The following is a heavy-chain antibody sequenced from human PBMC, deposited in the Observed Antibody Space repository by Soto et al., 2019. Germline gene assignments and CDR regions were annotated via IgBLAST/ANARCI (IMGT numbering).Heavy chain of an antibody. D-gene: IGHD2-8*02. J-gene: IGHJ4*02. CDR2: INHSGST. CDR1: GGSFSGYY. Sequence: QVQLQQWGAGLLKPSETLSLTCAVYGGSFSGYYWTWIRQPPGTGLEWNGEINHSGSTNYNPSLKSRVTISVDTSKNQFSLKLTSVTAADTAVYYCARDKITGLFDYWGQGPLVTVSS. CDR3: ARDKITGLFDY. V-gene: IGHV4-34*01.